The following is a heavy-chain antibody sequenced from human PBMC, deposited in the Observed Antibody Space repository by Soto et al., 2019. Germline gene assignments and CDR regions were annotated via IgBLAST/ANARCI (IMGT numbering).Heavy chain of an antibody. D-gene: IGHD2-21*01. CDR2: IFYSGST. J-gene: IGHJ4*02. Sequence: SETLSLTCTVSGGSISSSIYYGGWIRRPPGKGLEWIGDIFYSGSTYYNPSLKSRVTISLDTSNNQFSLNLKSLTAADTAVYYCATLPPRIVVTILPIPSWGQGTQVTVSS. V-gene: IGHV4-39*07. CDR3: ATLPPRIVVTILPIPS. CDR1: GGSISSSIYY.